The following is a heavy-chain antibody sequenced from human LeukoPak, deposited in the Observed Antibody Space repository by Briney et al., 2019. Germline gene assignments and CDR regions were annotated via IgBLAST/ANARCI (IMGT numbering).Heavy chain of an antibody. J-gene: IGHJ5*02. V-gene: IGHV4-59*01. CDR2: IYYSGST. Sequence: SETLSLTCTVSGGSISSYYWSWIRQPPGKGLEWIGYIYYSGSTNYNPSLKSRVTISVDTSKNQFSLKLSSVTAADTAVYYCARGSGSRTKANWFDPWGQGTLVTVSS. CDR1: GGSISSYY. CDR3: ARGSGSRTKANWFDP. D-gene: IGHD1-26*01.